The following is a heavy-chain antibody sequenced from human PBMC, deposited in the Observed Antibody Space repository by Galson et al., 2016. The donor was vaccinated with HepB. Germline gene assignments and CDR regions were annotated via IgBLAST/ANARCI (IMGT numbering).Heavy chain of an antibody. D-gene: IGHD2-2*01. CDR3: ARDHYAPDFDY. V-gene: IGHV3-21*01. Sequence: SLRLSCAASGFTFSSYSMNWVRQAPGKGLEWVSSISRSSSYIYYADSVKGRFTISRDNAKNSLYLQMNSLRAEDTAVYYCARDHYAPDFDYWGQGTLVTVSS. CDR1: GFTFSSYS. CDR2: ISRSSSYI. J-gene: IGHJ4*02.